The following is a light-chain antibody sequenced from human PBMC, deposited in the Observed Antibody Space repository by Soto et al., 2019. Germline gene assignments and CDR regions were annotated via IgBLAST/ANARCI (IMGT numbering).Light chain of an antibody. Sequence: ESVVTQSPGTLSLSPGESATLSCRASQSVDSNYLAWYQQKPGQAPRLLSYGASSRATGIPDMFSGSGSGTDFTLAISSLEPEDFAVYYCQQYGSSLMYTFGQGTKLEI. J-gene: IGKJ2*01. CDR2: GAS. CDR1: QSVDSNY. V-gene: IGKV3-20*01. CDR3: QQYGSSLMYT.